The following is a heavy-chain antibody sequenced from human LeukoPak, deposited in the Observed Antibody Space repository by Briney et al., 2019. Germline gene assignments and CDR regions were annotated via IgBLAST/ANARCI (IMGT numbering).Heavy chain of an antibody. D-gene: IGHD6-13*01. CDR1: GFTVSSNY. J-gene: IGHJ4*02. CDR3: ARETGYSTSWYAYYFDY. CDR2: LYSGGNT. Sequence: GGSLRLSCAASGFTVSSNYMSWVRQAPGKGLEWVSVLYSGGNTYYADSVKGRFTISRDNSKNTLYLQMNSLRVEDTAMYYCARETGYSTSWYAYYFDYWGQGTLVTVAS. V-gene: IGHV3-53*01.